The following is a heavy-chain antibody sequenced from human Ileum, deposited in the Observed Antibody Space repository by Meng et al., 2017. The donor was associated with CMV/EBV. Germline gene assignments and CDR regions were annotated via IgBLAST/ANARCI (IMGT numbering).Heavy chain of an antibody. CDR1: GLTVTWNY. J-gene: IGHJ4*02. CDR2: IHIGDAT. Sequence: EVPLVGSGGGLSRPGGSRRFSCAASGLTVTWNYMRWVRQGPGKGLECIAHIHIGDATFYTDSVKGRFTISRDDSKNTLNLQMDSLRADDTAVYYCARGGAHDGYFDAWGQGTLVTVSS. D-gene: IGHD2-8*01. V-gene: IGHV3-53*01. CDR3: ARGGAHDGYFDA.